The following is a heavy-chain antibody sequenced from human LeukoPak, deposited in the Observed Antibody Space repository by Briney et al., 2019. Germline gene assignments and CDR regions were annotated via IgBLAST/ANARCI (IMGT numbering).Heavy chain of an antibody. D-gene: IGHD2-21*02. CDR2: IYNSEST. J-gene: IGHJ4*02. Sequence: SETLSLTCTVSGGSISSRSYYWGWIRQPPGKGLEWIGSIYNSESTYYNPSLKSRVTISIDTSKNQFSLKLTSVSAADTAVYYCASLRSRLHFNYWGQGTLVTVSS. CDR3: ASLRSRLHFNY. CDR1: GGSISSRSYY. V-gene: IGHV4-39*07.